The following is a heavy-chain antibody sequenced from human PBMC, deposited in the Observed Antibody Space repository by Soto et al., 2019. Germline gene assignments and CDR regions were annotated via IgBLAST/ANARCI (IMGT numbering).Heavy chain of an antibody. CDR1: GSTFATYS. V-gene: IGHV3-21*01. CDR2: ISGRSSSSYK. Sequence: EVQLVESGGALVKPGGSLSLSCAASGSTFATYSMNWVRQAPGQGLEWVSSISGRSSSSYKSYAGSVKGRFTISRDNAVNSLYLQMNGLRAEHATVYYCARGRDCSGGNCYSVARYFYYMDVWGKGTTVTVSS. J-gene: IGHJ6*03. D-gene: IGHD2-15*01. CDR3: ARGRDCSGGNCYSVARYFYYMDV.